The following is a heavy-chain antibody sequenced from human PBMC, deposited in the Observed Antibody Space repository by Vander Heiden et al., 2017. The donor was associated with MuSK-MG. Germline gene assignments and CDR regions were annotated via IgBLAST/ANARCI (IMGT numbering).Heavy chain of an antibody. Sequence: QVQLVESGGGVVQPGRPLRPSCSASGFTLSGDAMNWVRQAPGKGLEWVAVISYDGSNKYYADSVKGRFTISRDNSKNTLYLQMNSLRAEDTAVYYCARALRSGSGYYSSDYWGQGTLVTVSS. CDR3: ARALRSGSGYYSSDY. J-gene: IGHJ4*02. CDR1: GFTLSGDA. D-gene: IGHD3-22*01. V-gene: IGHV3-30*04. CDR2: ISYDGSNK.